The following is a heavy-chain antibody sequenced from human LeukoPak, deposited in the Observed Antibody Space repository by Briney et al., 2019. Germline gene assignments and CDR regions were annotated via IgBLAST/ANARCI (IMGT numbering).Heavy chain of an antibody. CDR2: FKTNSGQV. Sequence: GGSLRLSCVASGFTFSDYAMNWVRQAPGKGLEWVSTFKTNSGQVYYAESVRGRFTISRVNSKNTVYLEMSSLRAEDTALYFCARSVPDYTRFDYWGQGALVTVSS. CDR3: ARSVPDYTRFDY. CDR1: GFTFSDYA. V-gene: IGHV3-23*01. J-gene: IGHJ4*02. D-gene: IGHD4-11*01.